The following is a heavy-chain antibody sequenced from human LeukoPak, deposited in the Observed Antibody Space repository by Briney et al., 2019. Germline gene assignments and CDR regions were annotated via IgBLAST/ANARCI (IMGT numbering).Heavy chain of an antibody. CDR3: AREAVVVPAANAAFDI. CDR1: GYTFTSYY. CDR2: INPNSGGT. J-gene: IGHJ3*02. V-gene: IGHV1-2*02. D-gene: IGHD2-2*01. Sequence: ASVKVSCKASGYTFTSYYMHWVRQAPGQGLEWMGWINPNSGGTNYAQNFQGRVTMTRDTSISTAYMELTRLRSDDTAVYYCAREAVVVPAANAAFDIWGQGTMVTVSS.